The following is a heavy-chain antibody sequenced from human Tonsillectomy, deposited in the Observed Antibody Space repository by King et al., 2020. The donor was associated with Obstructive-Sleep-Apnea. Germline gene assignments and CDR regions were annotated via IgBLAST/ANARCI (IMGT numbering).Heavy chain of an antibody. CDR2: VYSSGST. J-gene: IGHJ4*02. CDR1: DGSISNYY. CDR3: AREGGSGSYSEY. D-gene: IGHD3-10*01. V-gene: IGHV4-59*01. Sequence: QLQESGPGLVKPSETLSLNCTVSDGSISNYYWSWIRQPPGKGLEWIGYVYSSGSTNYNPSLKSRVTISVATSKNQYSLKLSSVTAADTAVYYCAREGGSGSYSEYWGQGILVTVSS.